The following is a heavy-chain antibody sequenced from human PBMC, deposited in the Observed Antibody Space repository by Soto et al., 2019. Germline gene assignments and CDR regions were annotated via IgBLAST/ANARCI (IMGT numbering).Heavy chain of an antibody. D-gene: IGHD2-2*02. CDR1: GYTFTSYA. CDR2: INAGNGNT. Sequence: ASVKVSCKASGYTFTSYAMHWVRQAPGQRLEWMGWINAGNGNTKYSQKFQGRVTITRDTSASTAYMELSSLRSEDTAVYYCASSAPRGEYQLLYYWFDPWGQGTLVTVSS. J-gene: IGHJ5*02. V-gene: IGHV1-3*01. CDR3: ASSAPRGEYQLLYYWFDP.